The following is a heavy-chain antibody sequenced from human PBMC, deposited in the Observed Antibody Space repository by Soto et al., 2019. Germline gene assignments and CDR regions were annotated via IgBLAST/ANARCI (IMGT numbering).Heavy chain of an antibody. CDR3: ARVFHRVFGVVIISSGYGMDV. J-gene: IGHJ6*02. D-gene: IGHD3-3*01. Sequence: GGSLRLSCAASGFTFSSYGMHWVRQAPGKGLEWVAVIWYDGSNKYYADSVKGRFTISRDNSKNTLYLQMNSLRAEDTAVYYCARVFHRVFGVVIISSGYGMDVWGQGTTVTVSS. V-gene: IGHV3-33*01. CDR1: GFTFSSYG. CDR2: IWYDGSNK.